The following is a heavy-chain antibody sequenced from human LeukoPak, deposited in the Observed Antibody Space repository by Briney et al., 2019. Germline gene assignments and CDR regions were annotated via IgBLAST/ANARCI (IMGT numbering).Heavy chain of an antibody. CDR1: GFTFSSYA. CDR3: AKNPIVVVTAIPDAFDI. V-gene: IGHV3-23*01. J-gene: IGHJ3*02. CDR2: ISGSGGST. D-gene: IGHD2-21*02. Sequence: GGSLRLSCAASGFTFSSYAMSWVRQAPGKGLEWVSAISGSGGSTYYADSVKGRFTISRDNSKNTLYLQMNSLRAEDTAVYYYAKNPIVVVTAIPDAFDIWGQGTMVTVSS.